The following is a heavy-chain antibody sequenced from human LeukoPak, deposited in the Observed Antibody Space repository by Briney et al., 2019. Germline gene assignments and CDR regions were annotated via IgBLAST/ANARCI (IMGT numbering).Heavy chain of an antibody. CDR3: ARHGMSAFDI. V-gene: IGHV3-48*03. CDR1: GFTFSSYE. J-gene: IGHJ3*02. Sequence: PGGSPRLSCAASGFTFSSYEMNWVRQAPGKGLEWVSYISSSGSTIYYADSVKGRFTISRDNAKNSLYLQMNSLRAEDTAVYYCARHGMSAFDIWGQGTMVTVSS. CDR2: ISSSGSTI.